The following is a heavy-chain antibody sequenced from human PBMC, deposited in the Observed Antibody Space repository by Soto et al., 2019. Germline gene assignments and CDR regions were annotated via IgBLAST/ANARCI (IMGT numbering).Heavy chain of an antibody. V-gene: IGHV4-39*07. CDR3: ARRYGGNFDY. J-gene: IGHJ4*02. CDR1: GSYTNTGSYY. CDR2: IYYSGST. Sequence: SEDRSLTNTVFGSYTNTGSYYWSWIRQPPGKGLEWIGSIYYSGSTYYNLSLKSRVTISVDTSKNQFSLKLSSVTAADTAVYYCARRYGGNFDYWGQGTLVTVS. D-gene: IGHD1-26*01.